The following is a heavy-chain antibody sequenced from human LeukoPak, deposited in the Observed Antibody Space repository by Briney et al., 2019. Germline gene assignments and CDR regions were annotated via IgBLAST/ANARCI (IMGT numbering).Heavy chain of an antibody. J-gene: IGHJ6*02. CDR3: AREEGDSYYYGMDV. V-gene: IGHV1-8*01. Sequence: AASVKVSCEASGYTFTSYDINWVRQATGQGLEWMGWMNPNSGNTGYAQKFRGRVTITRNTSISTAYMELSSLRSDDTAVYYCAREEGDSYYYGMDVWGQGTTVTVSS. CDR2: MNPNSGNT. D-gene: IGHD3-22*01. CDR1: GYTFTSYD.